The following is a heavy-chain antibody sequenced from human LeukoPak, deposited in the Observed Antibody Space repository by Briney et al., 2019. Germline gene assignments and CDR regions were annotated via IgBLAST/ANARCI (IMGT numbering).Heavy chain of an antibody. V-gene: IGHV4-59*08. Sequence: SETLSLTCTISGGSISSYYWSWIRQPPGKGLEWIGYIYYSGSTNYNPSLKSRVTISVDTSKNQFSLKLSSVTAADTAVYYCARLEGSGSMAGSWGQGTLVTVSS. CDR3: ARLEGSGSMAGS. CDR1: GGSISSYY. CDR2: IYYSGST. D-gene: IGHD3-10*01. J-gene: IGHJ5*02.